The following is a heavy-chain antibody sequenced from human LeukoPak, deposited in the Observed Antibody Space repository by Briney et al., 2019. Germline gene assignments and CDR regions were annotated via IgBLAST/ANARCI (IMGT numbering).Heavy chain of an antibody. CDR1: GYTFTSYD. V-gene: IGHV1-18*01. CDR3: ARDVGYYYGSGSYYTPSLDY. D-gene: IGHD3-10*01. CDR2: ISAYNGNT. Sequence: GASVKVSCKASGYTFTSYDISWVRQAPGQGLEWMGWISAYNGNTNYAQKLQGRVTMTTDTSTSTAYMELRSLRSDDTAVYYCARDVGYYYGSGSYYTPSLDYWGQGTLVTVSS. J-gene: IGHJ4*02.